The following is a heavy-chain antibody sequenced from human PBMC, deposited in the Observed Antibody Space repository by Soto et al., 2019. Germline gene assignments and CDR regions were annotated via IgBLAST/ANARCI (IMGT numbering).Heavy chain of an antibody. CDR2: INPSGGST. CDR1: VYTFTSYY. D-gene: IGHD2-2*01. CDR3: ARDGIVVVPAEETYGMDV. J-gene: IGHJ6*02. Sequence: TSMKVSCKESVYTFTSYYMHWVRQAPGQGLELMGIINPSGGSTSYAQKFQGRVTMTRDTSTSTVYMELSSLRSEDTAVYYCARDGIVVVPAEETYGMDVWGQGTTVPVSS. V-gene: IGHV1-46*01.